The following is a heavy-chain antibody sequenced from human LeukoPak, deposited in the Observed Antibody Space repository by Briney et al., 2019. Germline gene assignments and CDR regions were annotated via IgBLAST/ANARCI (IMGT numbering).Heavy chain of an antibody. D-gene: IGHD1-26*01. CDR1: GFTFSSYS. Sequence: GGSLRLSCAASGFTFSSYSMNWVRQAPGKGLEWVSYISSSSSTIYYADSVKGRFTISRDNARNSLYLQMNSLRVEDTAVYYCARDPYSGTYGNTYYYYMDVWGKGTTVTISS. CDR3: ARDPYSGTYGNTYYYYMDV. V-gene: IGHV3-48*04. CDR2: ISSSSSTI. J-gene: IGHJ6*03.